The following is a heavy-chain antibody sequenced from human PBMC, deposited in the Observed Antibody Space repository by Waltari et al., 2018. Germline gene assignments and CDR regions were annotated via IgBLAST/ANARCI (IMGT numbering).Heavy chain of an antibody. Sequence: QVQLQESGPGLVKPSETLSLTCTVSGGSISSYYWTWIRQPPGKGLEWIGRIYTSGSTNYNPSLKSRVTMSVDTSKNQFSLKLSSVTAADTAVYYCARDSRNDLSWVYAFDIWGQGTMVTVSS. D-gene: IGHD6-13*01. J-gene: IGHJ3*02. V-gene: IGHV4-4*07. CDR3: ARDSRNDLSWVYAFDI. CDR2: IYTSGST. CDR1: GGSISSYY.